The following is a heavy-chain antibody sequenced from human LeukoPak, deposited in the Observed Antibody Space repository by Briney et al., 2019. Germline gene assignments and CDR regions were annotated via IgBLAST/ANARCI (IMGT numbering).Heavy chain of an antibody. D-gene: IGHD2-15*01. J-gene: IGHJ4*02. CDR1: GFTFSNYW. CDR3: TRDTGCPGGTCYSFYDY. CDR2: IKQDGTEK. V-gene: IGHV3-7*01. Sequence: GGSLRLSCAASGFTFSNYWMTWVRQAPGKGLAWVANIKQDGTEKYYVDSVKGRFTISRDNAENSLYLQMNSLRAEDTAVYYCTRDTGCPGGTCYSFYDYWGQGTLVTVSS.